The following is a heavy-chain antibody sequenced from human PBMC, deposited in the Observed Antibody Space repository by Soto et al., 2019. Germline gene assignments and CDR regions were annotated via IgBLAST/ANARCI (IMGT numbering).Heavy chain of an antibody. Sequence: QITLKESGPTLVKPTQTLTLTCTFSGFSLSTSGVGVGWIRQPPGKALEWLALIYWDDDKRYSPSLKSRLTLTKGTSRNQLVITIANMDHVDTATYYCAHSRALWVRGVIGNWFDPWGQGTLGTVSS. CDR2: IYWDDDK. V-gene: IGHV2-5*02. CDR3: AHSRALWVRGVIGNWFDP. D-gene: IGHD3-10*01. J-gene: IGHJ5*02. CDR1: GFSLSTSGVG.